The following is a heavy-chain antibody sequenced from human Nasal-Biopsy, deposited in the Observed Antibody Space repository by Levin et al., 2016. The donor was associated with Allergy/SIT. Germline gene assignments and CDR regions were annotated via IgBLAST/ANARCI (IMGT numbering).Heavy chain of an antibody. J-gene: IGHJ4*02. CDR2: ISGPSSYI. CDR1: GFTFSGFY. Sequence: GGSLRLSCSPSGFTFSGFYMAWIRQAPGKGLEWVSYISGPSSYISYADSVKGRFTISRDNAKNLLYLQMNSLRAEDTAVYYCARDWSNKGFDYWVQGALVTVSS. V-gene: IGHV3-11*05. D-gene: IGHD2-8*01. CDR3: ARDWSNKGFDY.